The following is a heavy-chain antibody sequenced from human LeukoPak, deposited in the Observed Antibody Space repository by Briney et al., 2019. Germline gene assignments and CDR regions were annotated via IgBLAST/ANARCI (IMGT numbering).Heavy chain of an antibody. CDR1: GGSISSYY. CDR2: IYYSGST. Sequence: PSETLSLTCTVSGGSISSYYWSWIRQPPGKGLEWIGYIYYSGSTNYNPSLKSRVTISVDTSKNQFSLKLSSVTAADTAVYYCARGGYSYGPENWFDPWGQGTLVTVSS. D-gene: IGHD5-18*01. J-gene: IGHJ5*02. CDR3: ARGGYSYGPENWFDP. V-gene: IGHV4-59*01.